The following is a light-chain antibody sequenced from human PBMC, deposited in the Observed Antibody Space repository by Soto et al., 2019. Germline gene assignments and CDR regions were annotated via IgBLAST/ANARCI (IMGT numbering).Light chain of an antibody. CDR1: SSDVGGYNY. Sequence: QCVVKRAASVSGVAVHASSIFCTRTSSDVGGYNYVSWYQHHPGKAPKLIIYDVSNRPSGVSNRFSGSKSGNTASLTISGLPPEDEADYYCSSYTTSNTRQIVFGTGTKVTVL. V-gene: IGLV2-14*03. CDR3: SSYTTSNTRQIV. J-gene: IGLJ1*01. CDR2: DVS.